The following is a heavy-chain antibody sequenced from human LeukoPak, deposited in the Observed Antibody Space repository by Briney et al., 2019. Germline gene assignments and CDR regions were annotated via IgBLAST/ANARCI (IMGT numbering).Heavy chain of an antibody. D-gene: IGHD3-22*01. J-gene: IGHJ4*02. CDR1: GGSFSGYY. CDR2: INHSGST. V-gene: IGHV4-34*01. Sequence: SETLSLTCAVYGGSFSGYYWSWIRQPPGKGLEWIGEINHSGSTNYNPSLKSRVTISVDTSRNQFSLKLSSVTAADTAVYYCARGVPYYYDSSGYYPIDYWGQGTLVTVSS. CDR3: ARGVPYYYDSSGYYPIDY.